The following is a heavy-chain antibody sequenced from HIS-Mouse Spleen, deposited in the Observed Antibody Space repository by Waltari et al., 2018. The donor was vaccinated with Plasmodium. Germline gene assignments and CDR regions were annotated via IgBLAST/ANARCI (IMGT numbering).Heavy chain of an antibody. V-gene: IGHV2-5*01. Sequence: QITLKESGPTLVKPTQTLTLTCTFSGFSLSTSGVGVGWLRQPPGKALEWLALIYWNDDKRYSPSLKSRLTITKDTSKNQVVLTMTNMDPVDTATYYCAHGIVEYCSGGSCYYYGMDVWGQGTTVTVSS. D-gene: IGHD2-15*01. CDR2: IYWNDDK. J-gene: IGHJ6*02. CDR3: AHGIVEYCSGGSCYYYGMDV. CDR1: GFSLSTSGVG.